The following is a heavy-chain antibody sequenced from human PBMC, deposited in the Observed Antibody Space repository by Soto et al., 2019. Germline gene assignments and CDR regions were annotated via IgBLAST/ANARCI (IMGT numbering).Heavy chain of an antibody. D-gene: IGHD1-26*01. CDR2: IRYDGSDE. Sequence: QVQLVESGGGVVQPGGSIRLSCAASASIFKGHGMHWVRQAPGKGLEWVAIIRYDGSDEHYGDSVKGRFTISRDNSKNMLYLQMNSLRAEDTAVYYCARDGVGATTFFGFLDYWGQGTLVTVSS. V-gene: IGHV3-33*08. CDR3: ARDGVGATTFFGFLDY. CDR1: ASIFKGHG. J-gene: IGHJ4*02.